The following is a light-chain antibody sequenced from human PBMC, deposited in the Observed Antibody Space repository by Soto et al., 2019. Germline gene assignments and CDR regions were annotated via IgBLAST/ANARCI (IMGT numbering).Light chain of an antibody. Sequence: QSALTQPRSVSGSPGQSVTISCTGTSSDVGLYNYVSWYQQHPGKAPKLIIYDVSKRPSGVPDRFSGSKSGNTASLTISGLQTEDEAEYFCSSYAGSYTPYVFGTGTQLTVL. V-gene: IGLV2-11*01. J-gene: IGLJ1*01. CDR2: DVS. CDR3: SSYAGSYTPYV. CDR1: SSDVGLYNY.